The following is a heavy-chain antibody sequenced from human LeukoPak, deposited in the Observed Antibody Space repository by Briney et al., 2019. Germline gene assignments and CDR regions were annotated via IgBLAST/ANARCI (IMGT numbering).Heavy chain of an antibody. V-gene: IGHV1-69*04. D-gene: IGHD3-22*01. CDR2: IIPILGIA. CDR3: ARVGHYYDSSGYPDY. Sequence: SVKVSCKASGGTFSSYAISWVRQAPGQGLEWMGRIIPILGIANYAQKFQGRVTITADKSTSTAYMELSSLRSEDTAVYYCARVGHYYDSSGYPDYWGQGTLVTVSS. CDR1: GGTFSSYA. J-gene: IGHJ4*02.